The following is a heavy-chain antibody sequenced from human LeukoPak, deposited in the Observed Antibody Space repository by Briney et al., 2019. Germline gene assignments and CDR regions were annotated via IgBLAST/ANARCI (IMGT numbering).Heavy chain of an antibody. CDR1: GGSISSGGYY. CDR2: IYHSGST. V-gene: IGHV4-31*03. Sequence: SETLSLTCTVSGGSISSGGYYWSWIRQHPGKGLEWIGYIYHSGSTYYNPSLKSRVTISVDTSKNQFSLKLSSVTAAGTAVYYCARTRNYYYYGMDVWGQGTTVTVSS. J-gene: IGHJ6*02. CDR3: ARTRNYYYYGMDV.